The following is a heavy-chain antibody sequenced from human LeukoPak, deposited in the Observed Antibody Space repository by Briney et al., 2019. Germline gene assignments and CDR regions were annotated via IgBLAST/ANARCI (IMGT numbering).Heavy chain of an antibody. CDR3: ARDLWHIARYGHYMDV. V-gene: IGHV3-7*01. D-gene: IGHD2-21*01. CDR1: GFGFSNFW. J-gene: IGHJ6*03. Sequence: TGGSLRLSCAASGFGFSNFWMSWVRQAPGKGPEWVANIKEDGSLKNYVDSEEGRFTVSRDNAKNTLYLQMNSLRAEDTAVYYCARDLWHIARYGHYMDVWGKGTTVTISS. CDR2: IKEDGSLK.